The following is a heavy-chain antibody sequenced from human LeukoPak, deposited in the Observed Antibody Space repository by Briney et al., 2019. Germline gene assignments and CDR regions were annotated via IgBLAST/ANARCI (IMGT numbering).Heavy chain of an antibody. CDR3: AREGRWVGWFDL. D-gene: IGHD1-26*01. J-gene: IGHJ5*02. V-gene: IGHV3-23*01. Sequence: GGSLRLSCPASGLSLSNFAMSWFRKAQGKGRKWAAVISSRGNSIYYAESVKGRFTVSRDNSRNTLYLQMDSLRADDTATYYCAREGRWVGWFDLWGQGTLLAVSS. CDR1: GLSLSNFA. CDR2: ISSRGNSI.